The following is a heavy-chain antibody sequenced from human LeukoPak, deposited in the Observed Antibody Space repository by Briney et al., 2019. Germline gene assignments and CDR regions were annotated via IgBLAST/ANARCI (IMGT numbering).Heavy chain of an antibody. Sequence: PSETLSLTCTVSGYSISSGYYWGWIRQPPGKGLEWIGSIYYSGSTYYNPSLKSRVTISVDTSKNQFSLKLSSVTAADTAVYYCARDFPIYYGSGSYYNINYYYYMDVWGKGTTVTVSS. CDR1: GYSISSGYY. CDR2: IYYSGST. D-gene: IGHD3-10*01. CDR3: ARDFPIYYGSGSYYNINYYYYMDV. V-gene: IGHV4-38-2*02. J-gene: IGHJ6*03.